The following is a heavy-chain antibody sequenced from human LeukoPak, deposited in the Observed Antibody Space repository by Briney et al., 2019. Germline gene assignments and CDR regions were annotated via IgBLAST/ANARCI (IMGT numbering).Heavy chain of an antibody. CDR3: ARGGYYGSGRYYFDS. V-gene: IGHV3-23*01. CDR2: ISGSGGST. D-gene: IGHD3-3*01. Sequence: GGSLRLSCAASGFTFSSYAMSWVRQAPGKGPEWVSAISGSGGSTYYADSVKGRFTISRDNSKNTLHLQMNSLRAEDTAVYYCARGGYYGSGRYYFDSWGQGTLVTVSS. J-gene: IGHJ4*02. CDR1: GFTFSSYA.